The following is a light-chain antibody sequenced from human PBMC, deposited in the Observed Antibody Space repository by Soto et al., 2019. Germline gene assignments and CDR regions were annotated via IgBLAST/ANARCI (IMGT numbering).Light chain of an antibody. J-gene: IGLJ2*01. V-gene: IGLV2-23*01. CDR3: CSYAGSSTVV. CDR2: EGS. Sequence: QSALTQPASVSGSPGQSITISCTGTSSDVGSYNLVSWYQQHPGKAPKLMSYEGSKRPSGVSDRFSGSKSGNTASLTTSGLQAEDEADYYCCSYAGSSTVVFGGGTKLTVL. CDR1: SSDVGSYNL.